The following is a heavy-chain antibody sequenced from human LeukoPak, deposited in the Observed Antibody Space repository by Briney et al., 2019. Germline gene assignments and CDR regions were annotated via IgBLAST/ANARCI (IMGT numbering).Heavy chain of an antibody. CDR3: ARDQACDWFCYYYGMDV. J-gene: IGHJ6*02. Sequence: GGSLRLACAASGFTFSNYALSWVRQAPGKGLEWVSSIGSSVNTTHYADSVKGRFTISRDNSKNTLYLQMNSLSAEDTAIYYCARDQACDWFCYYYGMDVWGLWTTVIVSS. V-gene: IGHV3-23*01. CDR1: GFTFSNYA. CDR2: IGSSVNTT. D-gene: IGHD3-9*01.